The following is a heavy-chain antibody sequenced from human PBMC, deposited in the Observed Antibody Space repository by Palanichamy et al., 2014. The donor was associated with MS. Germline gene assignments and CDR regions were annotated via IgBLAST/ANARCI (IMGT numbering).Heavy chain of an antibody. CDR3: ARDLRRADYFDF. Sequence: EVQLVESGGGLVQPGGSLRLSCVVSGFSFSNYWMHWVRQVPGKGLVWVSRSNSDGSIIDYADSVRGRFTISRGNAKNTLYLQMNNVRAEDTAVYFCARDLRRADYFDFWGQGTLVTVSS. CDR1: GFSFSNYW. J-gene: IGHJ4*02. V-gene: IGHV3-74*01. CDR2: SNSDGSII.